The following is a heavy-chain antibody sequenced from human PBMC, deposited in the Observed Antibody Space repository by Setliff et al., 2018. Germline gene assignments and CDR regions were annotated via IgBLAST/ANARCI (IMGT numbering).Heavy chain of an antibody. V-gene: IGHV1-2*02. J-gene: IGHJ5*02. CDR1: GYAFFGYF. Sequence: ASVKVSCKASGYAFFGYFMNWVRQAPGQGPEWMGWINPDNGGTHYAEKFQGRVTMTRDTSISTAYMELRSLRSDDTAVYYCALEEYTSKWTKRFDPWGQGTLVTVSS. CDR2: INPDNGGT. CDR3: ALEEYTSKWTKRFDP. D-gene: IGHD6-6*01.